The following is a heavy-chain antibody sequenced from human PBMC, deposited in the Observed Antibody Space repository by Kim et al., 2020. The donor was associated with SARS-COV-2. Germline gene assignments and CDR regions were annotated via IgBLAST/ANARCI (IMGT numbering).Heavy chain of an antibody. CDR3: ARARVSYDTWMEPKYYFDY. D-gene: IGHD3-22*01. J-gene: IGHJ4*02. V-gene: IGHV4-39*01. CDR1: GGSISSSSYY. Sequence: SETLSLTCTVSGGSISSSSYYWGWIRQPPGKGLEWIGSIYYSGSTYYNPSLKSRVTISVDTSKNQFSLKLSSVTAADTAVYYCARARVSYDTWMEPKYYFDYWGQGTLVTVSS. CDR2: IYYSGST.